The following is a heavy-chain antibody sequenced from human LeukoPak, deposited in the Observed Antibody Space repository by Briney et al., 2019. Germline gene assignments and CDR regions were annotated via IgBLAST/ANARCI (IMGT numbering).Heavy chain of an antibody. J-gene: IGHJ3*02. CDR1: GYIFTSYG. D-gene: IGHD2-2*01. Sequence: ASVKVSCKASGYIFTSYGISWVRQAPGQGLEWMGWISAYNGNTNYAQKLQGRVTVTTDTSTSTAYMELRSLRSGDTAVYYCARGYDQLLLVAFDIWGQGTMVTVSS. CDR3: ARGYDQLLLVAFDI. CDR2: ISAYNGNT. V-gene: IGHV1-18*04.